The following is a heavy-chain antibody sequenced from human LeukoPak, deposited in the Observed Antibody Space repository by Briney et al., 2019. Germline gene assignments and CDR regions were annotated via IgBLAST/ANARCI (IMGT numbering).Heavy chain of an antibody. CDR2: SNAGNGNT. V-gene: IGHV1-3*01. Sequence: ASVKVSCKASGYTFTSYAMHWVRQAPGQRLEWMGWSNAGNGNTKYSQKFQGRVTMTRDTSISTAYMELSRLRSDDTAVYYCARGNLLTYRLDPWGRGTLVTVSS. D-gene: IGHD4/OR15-4a*01. CDR1: GYTFTSYA. J-gene: IGHJ5*02. CDR3: ARGNLLTYRLDP.